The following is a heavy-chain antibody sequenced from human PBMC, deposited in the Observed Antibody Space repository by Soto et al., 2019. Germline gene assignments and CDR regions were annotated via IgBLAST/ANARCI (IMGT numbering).Heavy chain of an antibody. CDR1: GYTFTSYG. CDR2: ISAYNGNT. CDR3: ASSSSSWYEGDAFDI. D-gene: IGHD6-13*01. Sequence: ASGKVSCKASGYTFTSYGISWVRQAPGQGLEWMGWISAYNGNTNYAQKLQGRVTMTTDTSTSTAYMELRSLRSDDTAVYYCASSSSSWYEGDAFDIWGQGTMVTVSS. J-gene: IGHJ3*02. V-gene: IGHV1-18*01.